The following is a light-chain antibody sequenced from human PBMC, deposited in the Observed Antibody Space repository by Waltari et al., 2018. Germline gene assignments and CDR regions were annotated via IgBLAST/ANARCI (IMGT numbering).Light chain of an antibody. V-gene: IGLV1-47*01. CDR3: AAWDDSLSGVL. CDR2: KNN. J-gene: IGLJ2*01. CDR1: SSNIGSYY. Sequence: QSVLTQPPSASGTPGQRVTISCSGSSSNIGSYYVNWYQQLPRTAPKLLIYKNNQRPSGVPARFSGSKSGTSASLAISGLRSEDEADYYCAAWDDSLSGVLFGGGTKLTVL.